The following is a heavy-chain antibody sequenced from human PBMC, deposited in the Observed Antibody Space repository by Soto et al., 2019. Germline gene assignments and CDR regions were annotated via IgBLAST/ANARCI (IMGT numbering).Heavy chain of an antibody. CDR2: ISSSGSTI. D-gene: IGHD3-10*01. Sequence: GGSLRLSCAASGFTFSDYYMSWIRQAPGKGLEWVSYISSSGSTIYYADSVKGRFTISRDNAKNSLYLQMNSLRAEDTAVYYCARVRSGSYYLDAFDIWGQGTMVTVSS. CDR1: GFTFSDYY. V-gene: IGHV3-11*01. CDR3: ARVRSGSYYLDAFDI. J-gene: IGHJ3*02.